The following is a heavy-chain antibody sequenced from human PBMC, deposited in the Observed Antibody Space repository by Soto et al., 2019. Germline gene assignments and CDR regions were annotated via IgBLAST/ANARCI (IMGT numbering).Heavy chain of an antibody. J-gene: IGHJ4*02. CDR3: ARGGQGHLPRHYDWNLFDY. Sequence: QVQLVQSGAEVKKPGSSVKVSCKASGGTFSSYAISWVRQAPGQGLEWMGGIIPIFGTANYAQKFQGRVTITADESTSTAYMELSSLRSEDTAVYYCARGGQGHLPRHYDWNLFDYGGQGTLVTVSS. CDR2: IIPIFGTA. D-gene: IGHD1-1*01. V-gene: IGHV1-69*01. CDR1: GGTFSSYA.